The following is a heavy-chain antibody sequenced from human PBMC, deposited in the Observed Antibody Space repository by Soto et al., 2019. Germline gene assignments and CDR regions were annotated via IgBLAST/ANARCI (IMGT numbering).Heavy chain of an antibody. CDR2: IYFSGST. J-gene: IGHJ6*02. Sequence: SETLSLTCTVSGGSISSYYWSWIRQHPGKSLEWIGYIYFSGSTNYNPSLKSRVTISVDTSKNQFSLKLSSVTAADTAVYYCARGGYYFYYGMDVWGQGTTVTVSS. V-gene: IGHV4-59*12. CDR1: GGSISSYY. CDR3: ARGGYYFYYGMDV.